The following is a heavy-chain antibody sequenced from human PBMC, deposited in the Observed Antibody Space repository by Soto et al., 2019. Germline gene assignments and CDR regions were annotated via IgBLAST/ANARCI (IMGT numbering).Heavy chain of an antibody. Sequence: PGGSLRLSCAASGFTFSTYSMTWVRQAPGTGLEWVSSIDSSSNYIYYADSVKGRFTISRDNAKNSVYLQMNSLRVEDTAVYYCAREDELYGRSDAFDIWGQGTMVTVSS. J-gene: IGHJ3*02. D-gene: IGHD3-10*01. CDR1: GFTFSTYS. CDR2: IDSSSNYI. V-gene: IGHV3-21*01. CDR3: AREDELYGRSDAFDI.